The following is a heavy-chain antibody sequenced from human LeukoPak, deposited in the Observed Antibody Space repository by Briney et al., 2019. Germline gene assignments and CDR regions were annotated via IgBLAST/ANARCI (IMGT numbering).Heavy chain of an antibody. CDR1: GFTFSSYA. V-gene: IGHV3-23*01. CDR2: ISGSGGST. CDR3: ARGRVGQWLVDAFDI. J-gene: IGHJ3*02. Sequence: GGSLRLSCAASGFTFSSYAMSWVRQAPGKGLEWVSAISGSGGSTYYADSVKGRFTISRNNAKNSLYLQMNSLRAEDTAVYYCARGRVGQWLVDAFDIWGQGTMVTVSS. D-gene: IGHD6-19*01.